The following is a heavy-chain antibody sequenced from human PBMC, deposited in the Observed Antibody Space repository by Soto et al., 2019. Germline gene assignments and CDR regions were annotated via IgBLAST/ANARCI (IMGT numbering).Heavy chain of an antibody. CDR3: AKDRGYSYGYDAFDI. Sequence: GGSLRLSCAASGFTFSSYAMTWVRQAPGKGLEWVSAISGSGITTYYADSVKGRFTISRDNSKNTLYLQMNSLRAEDTAVYYCAKDRGYSYGYDAFDIWGQGTMVTLSS. D-gene: IGHD5-18*01. V-gene: IGHV3-23*01. J-gene: IGHJ3*02. CDR1: GFTFSSYA. CDR2: ISGSGITT.